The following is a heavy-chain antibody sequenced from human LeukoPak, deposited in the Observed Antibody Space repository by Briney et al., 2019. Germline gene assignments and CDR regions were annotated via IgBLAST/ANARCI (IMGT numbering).Heavy chain of an antibody. CDR2: LNSSGSTI. Sequence: GGTLRFYCAAYAFTISTYELNWDRQAQGQGLVWLFNLNSSGSTIFYPVSVKGRFTISRDNTKNSLYQQMNSRRVDDTAVYYCARMRSGSEYDYWGQGTLVTVSS. V-gene: IGHV3-48*03. CDR1: AFTISTYE. J-gene: IGHJ4*02. CDR3: ARMRSGSEYDY. D-gene: IGHD3-22*01.